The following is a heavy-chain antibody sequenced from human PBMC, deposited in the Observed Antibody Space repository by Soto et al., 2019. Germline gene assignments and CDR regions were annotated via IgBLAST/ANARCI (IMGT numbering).Heavy chain of an antibody. CDR1: GGSISSSDYY. CDR3: ARHAAAAGLHLFDY. Sequence: ETLSLTCTVSGGSISSSDYYWGWIRQPPGKGLEWIGSMYRSGSTYYNPSLKSRITISVDTSKNQFSLKLSSVTAADTAVYYCARHAAAAGLHLFDYWGQGTQVTVSS. D-gene: IGHD6-13*01. J-gene: IGHJ4*02. V-gene: IGHV4-39*01. CDR2: MYRSGST.